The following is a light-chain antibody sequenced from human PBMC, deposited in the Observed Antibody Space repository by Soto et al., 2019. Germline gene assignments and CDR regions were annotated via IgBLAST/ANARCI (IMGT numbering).Light chain of an antibody. CDR2: GAS. CDR3: QQSGSSFYT. V-gene: IGKV3-20*01. Sequence: EIVLTQSPGTLSLSPGERATLSCRASQSVSSAYLAWYQQIPGQAPRLLIYGASSRATGIPDRFSGSGSGIDVTLTISGLEPEDFAVYYCQQSGSSFYTFGQGTKLEIK. J-gene: IGKJ2*01. CDR1: QSVSSAY.